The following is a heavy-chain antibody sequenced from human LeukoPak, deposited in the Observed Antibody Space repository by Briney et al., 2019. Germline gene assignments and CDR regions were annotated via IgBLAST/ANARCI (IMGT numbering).Heavy chain of an antibody. Sequence: GGSLRLSCAASGFTFSSYEMNWVRQAPGKGLEWVSYISSGSTIYDADSVKGRFTISRDNAKNSLYLQMNSLRAEDTAVYYCARESIAAAGAPFDYWGQGALVTVSS. J-gene: IGHJ4*02. D-gene: IGHD6-25*01. CDR1: GFTFSSYE. CDR3: ARESIAAAGAPFDY. CDR2: ISSGSTI. V-gene: IGHV3-48*03.